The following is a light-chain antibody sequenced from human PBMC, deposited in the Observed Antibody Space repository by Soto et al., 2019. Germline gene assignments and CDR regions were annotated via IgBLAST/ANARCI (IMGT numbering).Light chain of an antibody. CDR1: QSVTSNY. J-gene: IGKJ2*01. V-gene: IGKV3-20*01. Sequence: EIVLTQSPDTLALSPGERATLSCRASQSVTSNYLAWYQQKPGQAPRLLIFGISSRATGIPDRFSGSGSGTDFTLTIARLEPEDFAVYSCQQYGSSYACGQGPKLEIK. CDR3: QQYGSSYA. CDR2: GIS.